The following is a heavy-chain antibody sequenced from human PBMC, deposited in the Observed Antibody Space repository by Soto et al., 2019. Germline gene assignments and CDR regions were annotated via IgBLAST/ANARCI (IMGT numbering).Heavy chain of an antibody. Sequence: QVQLVQSGAEVKKPGSSVKVSCKASGGTFSSYAISWVRQAPGQGLEWMGGIIPIFGTANYAQKFQGRVTITADESTSTAYRELSSLRSEDTAVYYCARTIAAAGQSRRYYFDYWGQGTLVTVSS. V-gene: IGHV1-69*01. J-gene: IGHJ4*02. D-gene: IGHD6-13*01. CDR1: GGTFSSYA. CDR3: ARTIAAAGQSRRYYFDY. CDR2: IIPIFGTA.